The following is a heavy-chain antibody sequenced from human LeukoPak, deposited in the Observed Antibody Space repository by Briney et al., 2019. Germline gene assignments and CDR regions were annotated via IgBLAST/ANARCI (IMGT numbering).Heavy chain of an antibody. CDR2: ISSTSSYT. D-gene: IGHD4-23*01. V-gene: IGHV3-11*05. J-gene: IGHJ4*02. Sequence: GGSLRLSCAVSGFTFSDNYMSWIRQAPGQGLEWVSYISSTSSYTNYADSVKARFTISSDNAKNSLCLQMNSLRAEATAVSSCARDRSGNFKTWGQGTLVTVSS. CDR3: ARDRSGNFKT. CDR1: GFTFSDNY.